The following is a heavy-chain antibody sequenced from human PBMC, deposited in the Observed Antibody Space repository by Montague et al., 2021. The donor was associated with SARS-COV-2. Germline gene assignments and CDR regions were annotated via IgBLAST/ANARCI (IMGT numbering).Heavy chain of an antibody. CDR1: GGSINSNSYY. J-gene: IGHJ4*02. Sequence: SETLSLTCTVSGGSINSNSYYWGWIRQPPGKGLEWIGSIYYTGSTKYNPSLKSRVTMSLDRPTNRFSLRLNSVTAADTAMYYCARAQNTCFIANCVDYFDFWGLGAQVTVSS. V-gene: IGHV4-61*05. D-gene: IGHD1-1*01. CDR3: ARAQNTCFIANCVDYFDF. CDR2: IYYTGST.